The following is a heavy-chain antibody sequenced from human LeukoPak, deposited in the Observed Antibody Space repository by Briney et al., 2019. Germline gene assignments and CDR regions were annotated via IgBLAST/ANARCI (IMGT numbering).Heavy chain of an antibody. V-gene: IGHV1-69*01. CDR2: IIPIFGTA. J-gene: IGHJ5*02. Sequence: GSSVKVSCKASGGTFSSYAISWVRQAPGQGLEWMGGIIPIFGTANYAQKFQGRVTITADESTSTAYMELSSLRSEDTAVYYCARERNTMIAVVPRPGWFDPWGQGTLVTVSS. CDR1: GGTFSSYA. D-gene: IGHD3-22*01. CDR3: ARERNTMIAVVPRPGWFDP.